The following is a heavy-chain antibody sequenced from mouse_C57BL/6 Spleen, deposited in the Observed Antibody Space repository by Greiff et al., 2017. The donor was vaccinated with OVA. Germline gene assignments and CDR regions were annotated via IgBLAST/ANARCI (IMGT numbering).Heavy chain of an antibody. CDR2: ISSGSSTI. Sequence: EVMLVESGGGLVKPGGSLKLSCAASGFTFSDYGMHWVRQAPEKGLEWVAYISSGSSTIYYADKVKGRFTISRDNANNTLFLQMTSLRSEDTAMYYCARGYGYDFYAMDYWGQGTSVTVSS. CDR3: ARGYGYDFYAMDY. V-gene: IGHV5-17*01. CDR1: GFTFSDYG. J-gene: IGHJ4*01. D-gene: IGHD2-2*01.